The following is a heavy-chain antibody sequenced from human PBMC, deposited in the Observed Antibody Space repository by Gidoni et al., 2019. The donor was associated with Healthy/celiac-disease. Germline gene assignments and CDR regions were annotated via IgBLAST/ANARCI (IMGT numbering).Heavy chain of an antibody. CDR3: ARQNFGAGPGPNWYFDL. Sequence: QVQLQESGPGLVKPSETLSLTCTVSGGSISRYYWSWIRQPPGKGLEWIGYIYYSGSTNYNPSLKSRVTISVDTSKNQFSLKLSSVTAADTAVYYCARQNFGAGPGPNWYFDLWGRGTLVTVSS. D-gene: IGHD3-10*01. CDR2: IYYSGST. V-gene: IGHV4-59*08. J-gene: IGHJ2*01. CDR1: GGSISRYY.